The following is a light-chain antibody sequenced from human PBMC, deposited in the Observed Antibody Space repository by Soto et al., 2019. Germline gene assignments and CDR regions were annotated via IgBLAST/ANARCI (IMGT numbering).Light chain of an antibody. CDR3: STYAGAVA. CDR1: SSDVGSYNL. Sequence: QSALTQPASVSGSPGQSITISCTGTSSDVGSYNLVSWYQHHPGKAPKLLLYEGSERPAGVSNRFSGSKSGETASLTISGLHAEDEDYYYCSTYAGAVAFGGGTKLTVL. V-gene: IGLV2-23*01. CDR2: EGS. J-gene: IGLJ2*01.